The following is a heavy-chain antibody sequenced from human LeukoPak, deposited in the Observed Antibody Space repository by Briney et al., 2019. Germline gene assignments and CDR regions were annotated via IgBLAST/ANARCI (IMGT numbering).Heavy chain of an antibody. V-gene: IGHV3-23*01. CDR3: ARAGSDNYYSGVNY. D-gene: IGHD3-22*01. CDR2: IYGNAGST. CDR1: GFRFSSHA. Sequence: GGSLRLSCAASGFRFSSHAMNWVRQAPGKRLEWVSGIYGNAGSTFYADSVRGRFTISRDNSKNTLYLQMDSLRAEDTAIYYCARAGSDNYYSGVNYWGQGTLVTVSS. J-gene: IGHJ4*02.